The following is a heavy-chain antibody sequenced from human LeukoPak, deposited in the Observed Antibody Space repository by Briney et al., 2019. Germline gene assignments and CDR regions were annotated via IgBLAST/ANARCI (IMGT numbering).Heavy chain of an antibody. CDR2: MYYSGST. J-gene: IGHJ5*02. Sequence: PSETLSLTCTVSGGSISSSRYYWGWIRQPPGKGLEWIGSMYYSGSTYYNPSLKSRVTISVDTSKNQFSLKLSSVTAADTAVYYCARFGPRNWFDPWGQGTLVTVSS. V-gene: IGHV4-39*07. CDR1: GGSISSSRYY. D-gene: IGHD3/OR15-3a*01. CDR3: ARFGPRNWFDP.